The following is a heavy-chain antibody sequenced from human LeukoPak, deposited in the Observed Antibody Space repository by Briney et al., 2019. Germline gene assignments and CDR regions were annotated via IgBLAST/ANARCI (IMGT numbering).Heavy chain of an antibody. D-gene: IGHD2-15*01. CDR1: GFTFSSYA. CDR2: ISYDGSNK. V-gene: IGHV3-30-3*02. J-gene: IGHJ3*01. Sequence: PGRSLRLSCAASGFTFSSYAMHWVRQAPGKGLEWVAVISYDGSNKYYADSVKGRFTISRDNSKNTLYLQMNSLRAEDTAVYYCAKKYCSGGSCDWAFWFDPWGQGTMVTVSS. CDR3: AKKYCSGGSCDWAFWFDP.